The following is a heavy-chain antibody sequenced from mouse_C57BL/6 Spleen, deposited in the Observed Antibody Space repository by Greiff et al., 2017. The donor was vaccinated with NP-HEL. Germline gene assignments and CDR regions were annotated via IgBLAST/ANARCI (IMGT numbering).Heavy chain of an antibody. J-gene: IGHJ4*01. CDR3: ASSNWVPYAMDY. CDR2: IHPNSGST. V-gene: IGHV1-64*01. Sequence: QVQLQQPGAELVKPGASVKLSCKASGYTFTSYWMHWVKQRPGQGLEWIGMIHPNSGSTSYNEKFKSKATLTVDKSSSTAYMQLSSLTSEDSAVYYCASSNWVPYAMDYWGQGTSVTVSS. CDR1: GYTFTSYW. D-gene: IGHD4-1*01.